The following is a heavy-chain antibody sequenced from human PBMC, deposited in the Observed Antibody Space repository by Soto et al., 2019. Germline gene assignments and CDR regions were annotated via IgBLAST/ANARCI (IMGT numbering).Heavy chain of an antibody. CDR3: ARGGLAYYDFWSGQKNNWFDP. CDR1: GYTFTSYG. V-gene: IGHV1-8*02. CDR2: ISPNNGNT. D-gene: IGHD3-3*01. Sequence: ASVKVSCKASGYTFTSYGISWVRQAPGQGLEWMGWISPNNGNTNYAQKFQGRVTMTRNTSISTAYMELSSLRSEDTAVYYCARGGLAYYDFWSGQKNNWFDPWGQGTLVTVSS. J-gene: IGHJ5*02.